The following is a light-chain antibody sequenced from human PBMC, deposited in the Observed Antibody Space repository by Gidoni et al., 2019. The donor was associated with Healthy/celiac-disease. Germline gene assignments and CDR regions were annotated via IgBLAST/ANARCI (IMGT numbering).Light chain of an antibody. CDR1: QSISSY. CDR3: QQSYSTPPT. V-gene: IGKV1-39*01. J-gene: IGKJ1*01. Sequence: HLTHSPSSLSASVGDRVTITCRASQSISSYLNWYQQKPGKAPKLLIYAASSLRSGVPSRFSGSGSGTDFTLTISNLQPEDFATYYCQQSYSTPPTFGQGTRVEIK. CDR2: AAS.